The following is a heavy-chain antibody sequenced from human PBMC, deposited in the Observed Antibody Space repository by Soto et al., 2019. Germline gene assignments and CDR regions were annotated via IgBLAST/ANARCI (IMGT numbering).Heavy chain of an antibody. J-gene: IGHJ4*02. V-gene: IGHV1-3*01. CDR3: ARDLGGWSDY. CDR2: INAGNGNT. D-gene: IGHD2-15*01. CDR1: GYTFTSYA. Sequence: QVQLVQSGAEVKKPGASVKVSCKASGYTFTSYAMHWVRQAPGQRLEWMGWINAGNGNTKYSQKFQGRVTITRDTSASTASMELSSLRSEDTAVYYCARDLGGWSDYWGQGTLVTVSS.